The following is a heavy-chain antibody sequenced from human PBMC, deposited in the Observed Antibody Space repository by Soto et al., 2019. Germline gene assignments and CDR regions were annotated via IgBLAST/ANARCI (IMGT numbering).Heavy chain of an antibody. V-gene: IGHV3-23*01. CDR1: GFTFNSHA. CDR2: ISGTGDRT. D-gene: IGHD3-16*02. Sequence: GGSLRLSCAASGFTFNSHAMGWVRQAPGKGLYWVASISGTGDRTQYADSVKGRFTISRDNSKDTLYLQMNSLSAEDTAVYYCAKXSTYDYVWGYYRYYFEYWGQGNLVTVSS. CDR3: AKXSTYDYVWGYYRYYFEY. J-gene: IGHJ4*02.